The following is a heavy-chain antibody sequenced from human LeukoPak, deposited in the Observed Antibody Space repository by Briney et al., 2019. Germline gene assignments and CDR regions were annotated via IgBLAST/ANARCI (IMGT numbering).Heavy chain of an antibody. V-gene: IGHV3-23*01. CDR2: INGSGDAT. CDR1: GFIFSHYT. Sequence: GGSRRLSCAASGFIFSHYTMTWVRQAPGKGLEWVSSINGSGDATKYADSVMGRFAVSRDNSKNTVSLQMNSLRAEDTAVYYCVKSDCGSDGCKLLSFWGQGTLVRVSS. D-gene: IGHD2-21*01. J-gene: IGHJ4*02. CDR3: VKSDCGSDGCKLLSF.